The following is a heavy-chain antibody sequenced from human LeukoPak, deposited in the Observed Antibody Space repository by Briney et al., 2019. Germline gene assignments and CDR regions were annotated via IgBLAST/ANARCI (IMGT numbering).Heavy chain of an antibody. V-gene: IGHV3-30-3*01. Sequence: HPGRSLRLSCAASGFTFSSYAMHWVRQAPGKGLEWVAVISYDGSNKYYADSVKGRFTISRDNSKNTLYLQMNSLRAEDTAVYYCAKAPSRGGSYWGQGTLVTVSS. CDR3: AKAPSRGGSY. D-gene: IGHD5-24*01. J-gene: IGHJ4*02. CDR1: GFTFSSYA. CDR2: ISYDGSNK.